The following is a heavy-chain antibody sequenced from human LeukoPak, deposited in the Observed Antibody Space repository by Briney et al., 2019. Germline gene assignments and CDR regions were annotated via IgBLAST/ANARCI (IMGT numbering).Heavy chain of an antibody. CDR2: IYPGDSDT. CDR3: ARFSDLAARPFDY. D-gene: IGHD6-6*01. V-gene: IGHV5-51*01. Sequence: RGESLKISCKGSGYSFTSYWIGWVRQMPGKGLEWMGIIYPGDSDTRYSPSFQGQVTISADKSFSTAYLQWSSLKASDTAMYYCARFSDLAARPFDYWGQGTLVTVSS. CDR1: GYSFTSYW. J-gene: IGHJ4*02.